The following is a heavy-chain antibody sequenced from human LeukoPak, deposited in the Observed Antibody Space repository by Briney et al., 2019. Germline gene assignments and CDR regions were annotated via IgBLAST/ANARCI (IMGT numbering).Heavy chain of an antibody. V-gene: IGHV3-23*01. Sequence: TGGSLRLSCAASGFTFSSYAMSWVRQAPGKGLEWVSAISGSGGSTYYADSVKGRFTISRDNSKNTLYLQMISLRAEDTAVYYCAKPGYFYRSGYYYWGQGTLVTVSS. J-gene: IGHJ4*02. CDR2: ISGSGGST. CDR3: AKPGYFYRSGYYY. D-gene: IGHD3-22*01. CDR1: GFTFSSYA.